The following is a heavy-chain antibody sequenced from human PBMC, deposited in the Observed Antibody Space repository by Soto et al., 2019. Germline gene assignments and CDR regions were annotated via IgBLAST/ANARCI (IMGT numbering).Heavy chain of an antibody. CDR2: ISYDGSNQ. J-gene: IGHJ4*02. CDR1: GFTFSHYG. Sequence: QVQLVESGGGVVQPGRSLRLSCAASGFTFSHYGMQWVRQAPGKGLEWVAVISYDGSNQYYADSVKGRFTISRDNSKHTLFQQMNSRRAEDTAVYFCAKEEMAPFDYWGQGSLSPSPQ. V-gene: IGHV3-30*18. CDR3: AKEEMAPFDY. D-gene: IGHD5-12*01.